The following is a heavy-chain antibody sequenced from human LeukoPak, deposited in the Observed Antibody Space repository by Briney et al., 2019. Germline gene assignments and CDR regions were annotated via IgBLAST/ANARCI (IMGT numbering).Heavy chain of an antibody. Sequence: ASVKVSCKASGYTFTGYYMHWVRQAPGQGLEWMGWINPNSGGTNYAQKFQGRVTMTRDTSISTAYMELSRLRSDDTAVYYCARLIRHLWFGGPNESGWFDPWGQGTLVTVSS. V-gene: IGHV1-2*02. CDR3: ARLIRHLWFGGPNESGWFDP. D-gene: IGHD3-10*01. CDR1: GYTFTGYY. CDR2: INPNSGGT. J-gene: IGHJ5*02.